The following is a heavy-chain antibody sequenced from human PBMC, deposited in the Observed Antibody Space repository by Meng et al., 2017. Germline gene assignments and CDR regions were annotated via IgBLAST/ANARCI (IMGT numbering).Heavy chain of an antibody. J-gene: IGHJ1*01. CDR3: AHIPYSSSWYEYFQH. CDR2: IYWNDDK. V-gene: IGHV2-5*01. CDR1: GFSLSTSGVG. Sequence: HITLKESGPTLVKPTQTLTLTCPFSGFSLSTSGVGVCWIRQPPGKALEWLALIYWNDDKRYSPSLKSRLTITKDTSKNQVVLTMTNMDPVDTATYYCAHIPYSSSWYEYFQHWGQGTLVTVSS. D-gene: IGHD6-13*01.